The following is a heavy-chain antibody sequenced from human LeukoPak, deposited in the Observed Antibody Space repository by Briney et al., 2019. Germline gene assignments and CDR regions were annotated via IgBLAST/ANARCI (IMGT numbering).Heavy chain of an antibody. Sequence: PGGSLRLSCSASGFTFSSYEMNWVRQAPGQGLEWISYITGSGDTIYYADSVKGRFTISRDNAKNSLFLQMNSLTADDTAVYYCARERTTIVSGTTIGAYWGQGTLVTVSS. V-gene: IGHV3-48*03. D-gene: IGHD2/OR15-2a*01. CDR2: ITGSGDTI. CDR1: GFTFSSYE. J-gene: IGHJ4*02. CDR3: ARERTTIVSGTTIGAY.